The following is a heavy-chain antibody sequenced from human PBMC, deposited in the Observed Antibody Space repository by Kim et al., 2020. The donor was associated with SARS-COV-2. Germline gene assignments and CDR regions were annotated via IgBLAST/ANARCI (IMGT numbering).Heavy chain of an antibody. CDR2: ISYDGSNK. D-gene: IGHD5-18*01. J-gene: IGHJ4*02. CDR3: AKSYTAMVTIFDY. CDR1: GFTFSSYG. Sequence: GGSLRLSCAASGFTFSSYGMHWVRQAPGKGLEWVAVISYDGSNKYYADSVKGRFTISRDNSKNTLYLQMNSLRAEDTAVYYCAKSYTAMVTIFDYWCQGT. V-gene: IGHV3-30*18.